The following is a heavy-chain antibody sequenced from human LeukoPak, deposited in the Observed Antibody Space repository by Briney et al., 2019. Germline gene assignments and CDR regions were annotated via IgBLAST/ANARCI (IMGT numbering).Heavy chain of an antibody. Sequence: SGGSLRLSCAASGFTFSNYSMHWVRQAPGKGLEWVAVIWYDGSNEYYTDSVKGRFTISRDNSKNTLSLQMNSLRAEDTAVYYCARYYGSGSVGGFDYWGQGTLVTVSS. CDR3: ARYYGSGSVGGFDY. CDR1: GFTFSNYS. J-gene: IGHJ4*02. V-gene: IGHV3-33*01. D-gene: IGHD3-10*01. CDR2: IWYDGSNE.